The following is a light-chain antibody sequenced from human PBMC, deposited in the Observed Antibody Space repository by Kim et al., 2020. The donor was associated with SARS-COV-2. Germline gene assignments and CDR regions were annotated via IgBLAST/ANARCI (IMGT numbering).Light chain of an antibody. CDR3: QQYGSSPLT. Sequence: WSPGERATLSCRAIQSVSSSYLAWYQQKPGQAPRLLIYGASSRATGIPDRFSGSGSGTDFTLTISRLEPEDFAVYYCQQYGSSPLTFGGGTKLEI. V-gene: IGKV3-20*01. J-gene: IGKJ4*01. CDR1: QSVSSSY. CDR2: GAS.